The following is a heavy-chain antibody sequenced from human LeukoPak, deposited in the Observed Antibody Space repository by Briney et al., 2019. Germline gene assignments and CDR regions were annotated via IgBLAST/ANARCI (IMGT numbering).Heavy chain of an antibody. Sequence: SETLSLTGTVSGYSISSGYYWGWIRQPPGKGLEWIGYIYYSGSTNYNPSLKSRVTIAGDTSKNQFSLNLRSVTAADTAVYYCAGGRDEDSSGFDYWGQGTLVTVSS. CDR3: AGGRDEDSSGFDY. J-gene: IGHJ4*02. D-gene: IGHD3-22*01. CDR2: IYYSGST. CDR1: GYSISSGYY. V-gene: IGHV4-61*01.